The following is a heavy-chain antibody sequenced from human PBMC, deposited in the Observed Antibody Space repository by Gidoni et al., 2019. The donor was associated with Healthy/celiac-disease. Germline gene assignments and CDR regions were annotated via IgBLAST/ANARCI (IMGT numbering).Heavy chain of an antibody. V-gene: IGHV4-59*01. CDR2: LYYSGST. J-gene: IGHJ4*02. D-gene: IGHD2-21*01. CDR1: GGSISSYY. CDR3: ARAGDRPFDY. Sequence: QVQLQESGPGLVKPSETLSLTCTVSGGSISSYYWSWIRQPPGKGLEWIGYLYYSGSTNYNPSLKSRVTISVDTSKNQFSLKLSSVTAADTAVYYCARAGDRPFDYWGQGTLVTVSS.